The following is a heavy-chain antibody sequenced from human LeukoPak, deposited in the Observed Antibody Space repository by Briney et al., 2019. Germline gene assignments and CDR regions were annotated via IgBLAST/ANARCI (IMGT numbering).Heavy chain of an antibody. CDR3: ANASGRYSYGLGY. J-gene: IGHJ4*02. CDR2: ISWNSGSI. Sequence: SGGSLRLSCAASGFTFDDYAMHWVRQAPGKGLEWVSGISWNSGSIGYADSVKGRFTISRDNAKNSLYLQMNSLRAEDTALYYCANASGRYSYGLGYWGQGTLVTVSS. CDR1: GFTFDDYA. D-gene: IGHD5-18*01. V-gene: IGHV3-9*01.